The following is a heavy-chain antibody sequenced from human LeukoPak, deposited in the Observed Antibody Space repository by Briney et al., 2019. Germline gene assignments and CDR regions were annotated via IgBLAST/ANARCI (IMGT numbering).Heavy chain of an antibody. CDR2: FNPEDGET. J-gene: IGHJ4*02. Sequence: ASVKVSCKVSGYTLTELSMHWVRQAPGKVLEWMGGFNPEDGETIYAQKFQGRVTMTEDTSTDTAYMELSSLRSEDTAVYYCATEKAYYDILTGYYFSRYFDYWGQGTLVTVSS. CDR1: GYTLTELS. V-gene: IGHV1-24*01. D-gene: IGHD3-9*01. CDR3: ATEKAYYDILTGYYFSRYFDY.